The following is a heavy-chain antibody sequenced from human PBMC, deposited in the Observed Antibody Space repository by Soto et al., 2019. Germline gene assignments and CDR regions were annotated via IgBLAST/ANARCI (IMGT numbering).Heavy chain of an antibody. Sequence: GGSLRLSCAASGFPFSTYAMSWVRQAPGKGLEWVSSISGSGSSTYYADSVKGRFTISRDNSKNTLYLQMNSLRAEDTAVYYCAKDPQYYYGSGSSFMDVWGKGTTVTVSS. D-gene: IGHD3-10*01. J-gene: IGHJ6*03. CDR2: ISGSGSST. CDR3: AKDPQYYYGSGSSFMDV. V-gene: IGHV3-23*01. CDR1: GFPFSTYA.